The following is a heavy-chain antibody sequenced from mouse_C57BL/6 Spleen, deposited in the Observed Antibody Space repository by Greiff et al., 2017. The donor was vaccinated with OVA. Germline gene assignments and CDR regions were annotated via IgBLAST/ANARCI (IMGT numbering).Heavy chain of an antibody. CDR2: IHPNSGST. V-gene: IGHV1-64*01. Sequence: VQLQQPGAELVKPGASVKLSCKASGYTFTSYWMHWVKQRPGQGLEWIGMIHPNSGSTNYNEKFKSKATLTVDKSSSTAYMQLSSLTSEDSAVYYCARGCYSNGVLYAMDYWGQGTSVTVSA. J-gene: IGHJ4*01. CDR3: ARGCYSNGVLYAMDY. D-gene: IGHD2-5*01. CDR1: GYTFTSYW.